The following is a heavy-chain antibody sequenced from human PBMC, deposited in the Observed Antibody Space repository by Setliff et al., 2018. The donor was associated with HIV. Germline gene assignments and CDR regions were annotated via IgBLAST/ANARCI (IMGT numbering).Heavy chain of an antibody. V-gene: IGHV7-4-1*01. CDR3: TRDHTPPPNYDFWSGQIDLRNIFYYMDV. CDR2: INPNTGNP. CDR1: GYSLTSYS. D-gene: IGHD3-3*01. J-gene: IGHJ6*03. Sequence: ASVKVSCKASGYSLTSYSINWVRQAPGQGLEWMGYINPNTGNPTYAQSFTGRFVFSVDTPVSTAYLQIFSLKAEDTAVYYCTRDHTPPPNYDFWSGQIDLRNIFYYMDVWG.